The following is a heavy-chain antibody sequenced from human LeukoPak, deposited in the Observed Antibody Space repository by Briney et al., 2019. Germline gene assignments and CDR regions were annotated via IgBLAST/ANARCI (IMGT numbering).Heavy chain of an antibody. D-gene: IGHD4-23*01. V-gene: IGHV1-46*01. CDR3: ARDLYGGTSATFDY. Sequence: ASVKVSCKASGYTFTSYYMHWVRQAPGQGLEWMGIINPSGGSTSYAQKFQGRVTMTRDMSISSAYMELSRLRSDDRAVYYCARDLYGGTSATFDYWGQGTLVTVSS. CDR1: GYTFTSYY. CDR2: INPSGGST. J-gene: IGHJ4*02.